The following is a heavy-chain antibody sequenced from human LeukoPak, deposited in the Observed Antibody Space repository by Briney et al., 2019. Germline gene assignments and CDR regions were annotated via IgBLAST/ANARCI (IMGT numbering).Heavy chain of an antibody. D-gene: IGHD3-3*01. CDR1: GFTFDDYG. V-gene: IGHV3-20*04. J-gene: IGHJ4*02. CDR3: ARVSLFWSGYYAFDY. Sequence: GGSLRLSCAASGFTFDDYGMSWVRQAPGKGLEWVSGINWNGGSTGYADSVKGRFTISRDNAKNSLYLQMNSLRAEDTAVYYCARVSLFWSGYYAFDYWGQGTLVTVSS. CDR2: INWNGGST.